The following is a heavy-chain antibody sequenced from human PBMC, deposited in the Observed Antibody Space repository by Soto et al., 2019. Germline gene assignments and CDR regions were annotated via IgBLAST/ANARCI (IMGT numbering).Heavy chain of an antibody. V-gene: IGHV4-34*01. Sequence: SETLSLTCAVYGGSFSGYYWSWIRQPPGKGLEWIGEINHSGSTNYNPSLKSRVTISVDTSKNQFSLKLSSVTAADTAVYYCAALVATIKDYYGMDVWGQGTTVTVSS. CDR1: GGSFSGYY. D-gene: IGHD5-12*01. J-gene: IGHJ6*02. CDR2: INHSGST. CDR3: AALVATIKDYYGMDV.